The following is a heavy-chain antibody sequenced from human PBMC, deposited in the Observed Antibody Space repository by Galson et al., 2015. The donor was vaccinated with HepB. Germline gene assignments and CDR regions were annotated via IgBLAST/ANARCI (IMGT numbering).Heavy chain of an antibody. V-gene: IGHV3-30*18. CDR1: GFTFSSYG. D-gene: IGHD3-9*01. Sequence: SLRLSCAASGFTFSSYGMHWVRQAPGKGLEWVAVISYDGSNKYYADSVKGRFTISRDNSKNTLYLQMNSLRAEDTAVYYCAKAFDVYDILTSRGMDVWGQGTTVTVSS. J-gene: IGHJ6*02. CDR3: AKAFDVYDILTSRGMDV. CDR2: ISYDGSNK.